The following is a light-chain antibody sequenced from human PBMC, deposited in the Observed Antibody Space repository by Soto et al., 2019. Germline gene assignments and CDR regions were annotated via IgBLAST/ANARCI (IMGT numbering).Light chain of an antibody. CDR2: DAS. J-gene: IGKJ1*01. Sequence: AIQLTQSPSSLSASVGDRVTVTCRASDDITNYLAWYQQKAGKAPKLLIYDASTLYSGVPSRFSGSGSGTDFTLTISGLQPEDFATYYCQQYSNYWTFGQGTKVEMK. CDR3: QQYSNYWT. CDR1: DDITNY. V-gene: IGKV1D-13*01.